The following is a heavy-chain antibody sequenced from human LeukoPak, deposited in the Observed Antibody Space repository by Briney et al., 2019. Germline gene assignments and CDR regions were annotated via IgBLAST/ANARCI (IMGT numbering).Heavy chain of an antibody. Sequence: GGSLRLSCAASGFTVSINYMSWVRQAPGKGLEWVSVIYSGGSTYYADSVKGRFTISRDNSKNTLYLQKNSLRAEDTAVYYCARTLDGSYYVLDYWGQGTLVTVSS. CDR3: ARTLDGSYYVLDY. V-gene: IGHV3-53*01. CDR2: IYSGGST. J-gene: IGHJ4*02. D-gene: IGHD1-26*01. CDR1: GFTVSINY.